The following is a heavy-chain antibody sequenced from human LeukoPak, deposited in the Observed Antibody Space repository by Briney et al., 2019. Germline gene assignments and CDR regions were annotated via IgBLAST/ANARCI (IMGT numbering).Heavy chain of an antibody. D-gene: IGHD4-17*01. CDR3: ARVRARGYGDYALDY. J-gene: IGHJ4*02. CDR1: GFTFSSYS. V-gene: IGHV3-21*01. Sequence: GGSLRVSCAASGFTFSSYSMNWVRQAPGKGLEWVSSISSSSSYIYYADSVKGRFTISRDNANNSLYLQMNSLRAEDTAVYYCARVRARGYGDYALDYWGQGTLVTLSS. CDR2: ISSSSSYI.